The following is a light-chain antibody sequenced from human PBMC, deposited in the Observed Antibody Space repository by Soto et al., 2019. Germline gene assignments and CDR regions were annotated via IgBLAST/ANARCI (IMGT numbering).Light chain of an antibody. CDR2: DAS. CDR3: QQYTGPPTT. V-gene: IGKV3D-15*01. Sequence: EIVMTQSPATLSVSPGDRATLSCSASQSVRSNLAWYQQKPGQAPRLLIYDASNRATGIPARFSGSGSGTDFTLTITRLEPEDSAVYFCQQYTGPPTTFGQGTRLENK. J-gene: IGKJ5*01. CDR1: QSVRSN.